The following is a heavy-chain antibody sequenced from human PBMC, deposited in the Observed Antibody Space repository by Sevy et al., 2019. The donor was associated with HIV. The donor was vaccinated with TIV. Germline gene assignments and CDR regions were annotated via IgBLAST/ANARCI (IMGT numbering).Heavy chain of an antibody. V-gene: IGHV3-30*18. CDR1: GFTFRSYG. Sequence: GESLKISCAASGFTFRSYGMHWVRQAPGKGLEWVAVISYDGNKKIYADSVKGRFTISRDNSKNTLYLQMNSLRAVDTAVYYCAKDRNDYGDPYFDYWGQRTLVTVSS. J-gene: IGHJ4*02. CDR3: AKDRNDYGDPYFDY. D-gene: IGHD4-17*01. CDR2: ISYDGNKK.